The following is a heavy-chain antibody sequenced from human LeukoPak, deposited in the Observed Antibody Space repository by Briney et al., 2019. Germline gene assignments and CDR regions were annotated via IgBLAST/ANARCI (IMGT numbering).Heavy chain of an antibody. D-gene: IGHD2-15*01. CDR1: GYTFTSYG. J-gene: IGHJ5*02. V-gene: IGHV1-69*05. Sequence: SVKVSCKASGYTFTSYGISWVRQAPGQGLEWMGGIIPIFGTANYAQKFQGRVTITTDESTSTAYLELRSLRSDDTAVYYCARDARYCSGGSCYSVPWFDPWGQGTLVTVSS. CDR2: IIPIFGTA. CDR3: ARDARYCSGGSCYSVPWFDP.